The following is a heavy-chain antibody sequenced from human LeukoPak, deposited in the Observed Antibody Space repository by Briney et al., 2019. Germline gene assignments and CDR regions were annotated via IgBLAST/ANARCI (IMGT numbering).Heavy chain of an antibody. V-gene: IGHV3-20*04. Sequence: GGSLRLSCAASGFIFDDYGMSWVRHAPGKGLEWVSGINWNGGSTGYADSVKGRLTISRDNAKKFLHPQMNGLRAEDTALYYCTRRGSGSYYDNAFDIWGQGTMVTVSS. CDR1: GFIFDDYG. CDR2: INWNGGST. J-gene: IGHJ3*02. D-gene: IGHD3-10*01. CDR3: TRRGSGSYYDNAFDI.